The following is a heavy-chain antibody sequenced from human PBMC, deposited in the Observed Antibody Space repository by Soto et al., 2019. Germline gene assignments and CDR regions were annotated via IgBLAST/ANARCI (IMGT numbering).Heavy chain of an antibody. CDR3: ARDQGGILDLYDSSGGFDY. Sequence: ASVKVSCKASGYTFTGYYMHWVRQAPGQGLEWMGWINPNSGGTNYAKKFQGWVTMTRDTSISTAYMELSRLRSDDTAVYYCARDQGGILDLYDSSGGFDYWGQGTLVTVSS. CDR1: GYTFTGYY. CDR2: INPNSGGT. D-gene: IGHD3-22*01. V-gene: IGHV1-2*04. J-gene: IGHJ4*02.